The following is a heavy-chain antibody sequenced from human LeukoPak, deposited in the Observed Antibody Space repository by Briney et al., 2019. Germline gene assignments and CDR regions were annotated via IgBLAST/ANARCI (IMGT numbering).Heavy chain of an antibody. Sequence: GASVKVSCKASGYTFTGYYMHWVRQAPGQGLEWMGWINPNSGGTNYAQKFQGRVTMTRDTSISTAYMELSRLRSDDTAVYYCARAGAKYNWNYGYFDYWGQGTLVTVSS. D-gene: IGHD1-7*01. CDR3: ARAGAKYNWNYGYFDY. CDR2: INPNSGGT. J-gene: IGHJ4*02. CDR1: GYTFTGYY. V-gene: IGHV1-2*02.